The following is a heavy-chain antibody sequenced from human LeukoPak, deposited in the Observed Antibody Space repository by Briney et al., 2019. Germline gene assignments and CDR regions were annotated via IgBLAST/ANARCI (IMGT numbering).Heavy chain of an antibody. CDR3: ARTGLTYYYDSSGYYSYYFDY. Sequence: NPGGSLRLSCAASGFTFDDYGMSWVRQAPGKGLEWVSYISSSGSTIYYADSVKGRFTISRDNAKNSLYLQMNSLRAEDTAVYYCARTGLTYYYDSSGYYSYYFDYWGQGTLVTVSS. V-gene: IGHV3-11*04. CDR2: ISSSGSTI. D-gene: IGHD3-22*01. J-gene: IGHJ4*02. CDR1: GFTFDDYG.